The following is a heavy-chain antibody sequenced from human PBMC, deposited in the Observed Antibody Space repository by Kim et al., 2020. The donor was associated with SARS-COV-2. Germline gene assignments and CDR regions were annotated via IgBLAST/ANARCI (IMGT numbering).Heavy chain of an antibody. CDR1: GGSFSGYY. V-gene: IGHV4-34*01. CDR3: ARLTRITIFGVVLGMDV. J-gene: IGHJ6*02. Sequence: SETLSLTCAVYGGSFSGYYWSWIRQPPGKGLEWIGEINHSGSTNYNPSLKSRVTISVDTSKNQFSLKLSSVTAADTAVYYCARLTRITIFGVVLGMDVWGQGTTVTVSS. D-gene: IGHD3-3*01. CDR2: INHSGST.